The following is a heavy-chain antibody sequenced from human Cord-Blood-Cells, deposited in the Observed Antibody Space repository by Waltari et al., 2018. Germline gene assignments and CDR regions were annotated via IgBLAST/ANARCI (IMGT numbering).Heavy chain of an antibody. CDR2: INHSGST. Sequence: QVQLQQWGAGLLKPSETLSLTCEVYGGSFSGAYWRWIRQPPGKGLELIGEINHSGSTNYNPSLKSRVTISVDTSKNQFSLKLSSVTAADTAVYYCASYYGSGSYYNDYWGQGTLVTVSS. V-gene: IGHV4-34*01. CDR3: ASYYGSGSYYNDY. J-gene: IGHJ4*02. D-gene: IGHD3-10*01. CDR1: GGSFSGAY.